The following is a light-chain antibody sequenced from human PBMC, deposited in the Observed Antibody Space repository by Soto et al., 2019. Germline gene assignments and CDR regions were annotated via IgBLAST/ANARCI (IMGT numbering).Light chain of an antibody. J-gene: IGKJ1*01. CDR3: QQSYSILWT. V-gene: IGKV1-39*01. Sequence: DIQMTQSPSSLSASVGDRVTITCRASQSISSYLNWYQQKPGKAPKLLIYGTSILQSGVPSRFSGSGSGTDFTLTISSLQPEDFATYYCQQSYSILWTFGQGTKVDIK. CDR2: GTS. CDR1: QSISSY.